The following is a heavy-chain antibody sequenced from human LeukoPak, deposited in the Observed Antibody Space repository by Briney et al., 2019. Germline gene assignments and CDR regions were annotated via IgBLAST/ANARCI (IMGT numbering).Heavy chain of an antibody. Sequence: PGGSLILSCAASGFTFSSYGMHWVRQAPGKGLEWVAVISYDGSNKYYADSVKGRFTISRDNSKNTLYLQMNSLRAEDTAVYYCAKELDNRDGFDYWGQGTLVTVSS. CDR1: GFTFSSYG. V-gene: IGHV3-30*18. CDR3: AKELDNRDGFDY. CDR2: ISYDGSNK. J-gene: IGHJ4*02. D-gene: IGHD5-24*01.